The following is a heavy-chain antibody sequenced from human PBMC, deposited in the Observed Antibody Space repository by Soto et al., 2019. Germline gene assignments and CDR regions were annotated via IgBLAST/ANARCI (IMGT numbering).Heavy chain of an antibody. Sequence: QVQLVQSGAEVKKPGASVKVSCRASGYTFPTYGIHWVRQAPGQGLEWMGWISAYNGNTNHAQKLQGKVTMTTDTSTSTACMELRSLRSDDTAVYFCARDGDMVVTGVYFDLWGRGTLVTVSS. CDR1: GYTFPTYG. V-gene: IGHV1-18*01. CDR3: ARDGDMVVTGVYFDL. D-gene: IGHD2-21*02. J-gene: IGHJ2*01. CDR2: ISAYNGNT.